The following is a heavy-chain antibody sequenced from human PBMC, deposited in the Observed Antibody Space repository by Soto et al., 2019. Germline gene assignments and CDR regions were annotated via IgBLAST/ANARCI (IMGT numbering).Heavy chain of an antibody. J-gene: IGHJ5*02. CDR1: GGSFSGYY. V-gene: IGHV4-34*01. Sequence: PSETLSLTCAVYGGSFSGYYWSWIRQPPGKGLEWIGEINHSGSTNYNPSLKSRVTISVDTSKNQSSLKLSSVTAADTAVYYCARGRGFGELNWFDPWGQGTLVTVSS. D-gene: IGHD3-10*01. CDR3: ARGRGFGELNWFDP. CDR2: INHSGST.